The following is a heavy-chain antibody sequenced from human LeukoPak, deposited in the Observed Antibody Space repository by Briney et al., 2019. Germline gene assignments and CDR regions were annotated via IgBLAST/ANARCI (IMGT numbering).Heavy chain of an antibody. D-gene: IGHD6-13*01. J-gene: IGHJ4*02. V-gene: IGHV3-23*01. CDR2: ISGSGGST. Sequence: GGPLRLSCAASGFTFSSYAMSWVRRAPGRGLEWVSAISGSGGSTYYADSVKDRFTISRDNYKNTLYLQMNSLRAEDTAVYYCAKGWSQSYSSRYFDYWGQGTLVTVSS. CDR3: AKGWSQSYSSRYFDY. CDR1: GFTFSSYA.